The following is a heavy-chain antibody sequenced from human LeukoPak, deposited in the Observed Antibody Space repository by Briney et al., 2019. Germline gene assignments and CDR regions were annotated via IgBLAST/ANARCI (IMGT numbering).Heavy chain of an antibody. V-gene: IGHV1-2*02. J-gene: IGHJ4*02. CDR3: ASAPYCSSTSCYTPLNY. D-gene: IGHD2-2*02. Sequence: ASVKVSCKASGYTFTGYYMHWVRQAPGQGLEWMEWINPNSGGTNYAQKFQGRVTMTRDTSISTAYMELSRLRSVDTAVYYCASAPYCSSTSCYTPLNYWGQGTLVTVSS. CDR2: INPNSGGT. CDR1: GYTFTGYY.